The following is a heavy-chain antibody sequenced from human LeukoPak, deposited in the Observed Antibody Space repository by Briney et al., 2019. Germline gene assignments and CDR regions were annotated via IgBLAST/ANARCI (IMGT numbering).Heavy chain of an antibody. CDR1: GGTFSSYA. CDR2: IIPIFGTA. J-gene: IGHJ4*02. V-gene: IGHV1-69*05. CDR3: ARGGDYYDSSGYPVPFDY. D-gene: IGHD3-22*01. Sequence: ASVKVSCKASGGTFSSYAISWVRQAPGQGLEWMGRIIPIFGTANYAQKFQGRVTITTDESTSTAYMELSSLRSEDTAMYYCARGGDYYDSSGYPVPFDYWGQGTLVTVSS.